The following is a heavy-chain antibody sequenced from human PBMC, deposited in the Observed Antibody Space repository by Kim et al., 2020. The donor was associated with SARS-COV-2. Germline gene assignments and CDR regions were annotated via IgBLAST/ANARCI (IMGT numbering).Heavy chain of an antibody. D-gene: IGHD2-2*01. J-gene: IGHJ4*02. Sequence: GESLKISCKGSGYSFTSYWIGWVRQMPGKGLEWMGIIYPGDSDTRYSPSFQGQVTISADKSISTAYLQWSSLKASDTAMYYCARGSGVPAAIYHYFDYWGQGTLVTVSS. CDR2: IYPGDSDT. V-gene: IGHV5-51*01. CDR1: GYSFTSYW. CDR3: ARGSGVPAAIYHYFDY.